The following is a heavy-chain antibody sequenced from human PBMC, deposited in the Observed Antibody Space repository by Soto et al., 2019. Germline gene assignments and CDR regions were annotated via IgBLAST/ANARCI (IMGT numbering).Heavy chain of an antibody. CDR3: ARGDRGGSGSPASYYYSGLDV. CDR2: VSAGGDMT. V-gene: IGHV3-23*01. Sequence: DVQLLESGGHLVQPGGSLSFSCAASGLPLGSFAMGWVRRAPGRGLEWVSSVSAGGDMTYYSDSVKGRFTISRDNSNNALFLQMNSLRIEDTALYYCARGDRGGSGSPASYYYSGLDVWGQGTTVTVS. CDR1: GLPLGSFA. J-gene: IGHJ6*02. D-gene: IGHD3-10*01.